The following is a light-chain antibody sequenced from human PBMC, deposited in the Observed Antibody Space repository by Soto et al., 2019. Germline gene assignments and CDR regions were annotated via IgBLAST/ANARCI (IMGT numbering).Light chain of an antibody. Sequence: QSVLTQPRPVSGSPGQSVTISCTGTSSDVGGYNYVSWYQQHPGKAPKLMISEVSKRPSGVPDRFFGSKSGNTASLTISGLQTEDEADYYCYSYAGSYTFYVFGTGTKVTVL. CDR1: SSDVGGYNY. CDR3: YSYAGSYTFYV. V-gene: IGLV2-11*01. CDR2: EVS. J-gene: IGLJ1*01.